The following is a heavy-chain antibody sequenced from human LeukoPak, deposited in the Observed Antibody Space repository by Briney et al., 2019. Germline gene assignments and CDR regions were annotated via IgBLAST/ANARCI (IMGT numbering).Heavy chain of an antibody. Sequence: SETLSLTCTLSGGSISNYYWSWVRQPPGKGLEWIGYIYYTGSTNYNSALKSRVTMSVDTSKNQFSLKLTSVTAADTAVYYCVRGGYWFDPWGQGTLVTVSS. CDR1: GGSISNYY. V-gene: IGHV4-59*01. CDR2: IYYTGST. CDR3: VRGGYWFDP. J-gene: IGHJ5*02.